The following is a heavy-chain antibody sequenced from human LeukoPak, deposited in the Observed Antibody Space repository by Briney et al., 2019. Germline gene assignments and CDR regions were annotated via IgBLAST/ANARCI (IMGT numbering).Heavy chain of an antibody. Sequence: NPSETLSLTCTVSGYSISSGYYWGWTRQPPGKGLEWIGSIYHSGSTYYNPSLKSRVTISVDTSRNRFSLKLSSVTAADTAVYYCAREIRYCSGGSCYSGSSGDYWGQGTLVTVSS. CDR1: GYSISSGYY. V-gene: IGHV4-38-2*02. D-gene: IGHD2-15*01. J-gene: IGHJ4*02. CDR3: AREIRYCSGGSCYSGSSGDY. CDR2: IYHSGST.